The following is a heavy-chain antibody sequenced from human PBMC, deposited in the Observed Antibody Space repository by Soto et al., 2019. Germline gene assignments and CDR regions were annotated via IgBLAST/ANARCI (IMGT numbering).Heavy chain of an antibody. CDR2: IIPIFGTA. J-gene: IGHJ6*02. V-gene: IGHV1-69*12. CDR1: GGTFSSYA. Sequence: QVQLVQSGAEVKKPGSSVKVSCKASGGTFSSYAISWVRQAPGQGLEWMGGIIPIFGTANYAQKFQGRVTITADESTSTADMELSSMRSEDTAVYYCASSDIVVVVAATRAVNPYDYGMDVWGQGTTVTVSS. D-gene: IGHD2-15*01. CDR3: ASSDIVVVVAATRAVNPYDYGMDV.